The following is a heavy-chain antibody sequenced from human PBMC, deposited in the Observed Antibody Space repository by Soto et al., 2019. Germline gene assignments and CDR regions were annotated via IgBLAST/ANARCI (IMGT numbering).Heavy chain of an antibody. CDR2: ISSDSDII. Sequence: EVQLLESGGGLVQPGGSLRLSCAASGFTFSTYSMNWVRQAPGKGLEWLSFISSDSDIIHYADSVKGRFTSSRDNAKNSLYLQMNSLRDDDTAVYYCASLIVGADGAYWGQGTLVTVSP. D-gene: IGHD1-26*01. CDR1: GFTFSTYS. J-gene: IGHJ4*02. V-gene: IGHV3-48*02. CDR3: ASLIVGADGAY.